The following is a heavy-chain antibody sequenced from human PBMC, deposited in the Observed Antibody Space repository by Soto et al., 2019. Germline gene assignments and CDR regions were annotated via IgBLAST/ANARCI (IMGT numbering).Heavy chain of an antibody. CDR1: GFTFSRYG. V-gene: IGHV3-33*01. CDR2: IWYDGSNK. Sequence: QVRLVESGGGVVQPGRSLRLSCEASGFTFSRYGIHWVRQAPGKGLEWVAVIWYDGSNKYYADSVKGRFSISRDNSKNTLYLLMTSLRAEDTAVYYCARGHGGATTMGWFDPWGEGTLVTVTS. D-gene: IGHD1-26*01. CDR3: ARGHGGATTMGWFDP. J-gene: IGHJ5*01.